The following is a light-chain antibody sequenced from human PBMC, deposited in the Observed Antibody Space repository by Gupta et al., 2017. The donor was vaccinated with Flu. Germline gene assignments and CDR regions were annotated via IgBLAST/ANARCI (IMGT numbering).Light chain of an antibody. CDR2: KAS. CDR3: QQYDTFPWT. CDR1: QSIRSW. J-gene: IGKJ1*01. Sequence: DIQMTQSLSTLSASVGDRVTITCRASQSIRSWLAWYQQKPGEAPKLLIYKASSLESGVPSRFSGSGSGTEFTLTISRRQPDDFATYYCQQYDTFPWTFGQGTKVEIK. V-gene: IGKV1-5*03.